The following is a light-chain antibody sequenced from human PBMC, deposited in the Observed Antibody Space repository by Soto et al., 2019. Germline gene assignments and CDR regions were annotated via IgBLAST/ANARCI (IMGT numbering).Light chain of an antibody. J-gene: IGKJ1*01. CDR2: GAS. Sequence: EIVMTQSPATPSLSPGERATLSCRASQSVSSNLAWYQQKPGQAPRLLIYGASTRATGIPDRFSGSGSGTEFTLTIGSLQSEDLAVYYCQQYNNWPWTFGQGTKVEI. V-gene: IGKV3-15*01. CDR3: QQYNNWPWT. CDR1: QSVSSN.